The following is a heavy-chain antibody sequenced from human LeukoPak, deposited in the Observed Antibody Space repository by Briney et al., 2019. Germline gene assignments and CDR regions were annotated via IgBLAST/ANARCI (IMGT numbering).Heavy chain of an antibody. CDR3: ARGRGYSGYVDY. CDR2: IYSGGST. J-gene: IGHJ4*02. CDR1: GFTFSSNY. Sequence: GGSLRLSCAASGFTFSSNYMSWVRQAPGKGLEWVSVIYSGGSTYYSDSVKGRFTISRDNSKNTLYLQMNSLRAEDTAVYYCARGRGYSGYVDYWGQGTLVTVSS. V-gene: IGHV3-53*01. D-gene: IGHD5-12*01.